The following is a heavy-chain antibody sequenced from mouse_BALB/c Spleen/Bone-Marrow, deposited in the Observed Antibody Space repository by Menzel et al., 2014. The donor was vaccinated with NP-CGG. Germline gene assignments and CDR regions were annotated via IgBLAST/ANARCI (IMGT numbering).Heavy chain of an antibody. CDR2: IWAGGST. CDR1: GFSLTSYG. CDR3: ARYYLYAMDY. V-gene: IGHV2-9*02. J-gene: IGHJ4*01. Sequence: VKLEESGPGLVAPSQSLSITCTVSGFSLTSYGVHWVRQPPGKGLEWLGVIWAGGSTNYNSALMSRLSISKDNSKSQVFLKMNSPQTDDTAMYYCARYYLYAMDYWGQGTSVTVSS. D-gene: IGHD1-1*02.